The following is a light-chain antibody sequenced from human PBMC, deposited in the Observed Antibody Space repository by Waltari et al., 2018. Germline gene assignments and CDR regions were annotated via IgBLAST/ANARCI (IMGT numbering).Light chain of an antibody. CDR3: QHYDFLPT. J-gene: IGKJ3*01. CDR1: QDISTY. CDR2: DAS. Sequence: DIQITQSPPSLSASVGDRVTLSCQASQDISTYLNWYQHKPGKSPKLLIHDASNLATGVPSRFSGRGSGTVFSFTISSLQPEDFATYYCQHYDFLPTFGPGTKVDV. V-gene: IGKV1-33*01.